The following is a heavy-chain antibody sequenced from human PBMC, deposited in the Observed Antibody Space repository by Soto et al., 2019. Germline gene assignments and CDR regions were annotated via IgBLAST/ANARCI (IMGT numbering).Heavy chain of an antibody. V-gene: IGHV4-4*02. D-gene: IGHD3-3*01. CDR2: IYHSGST. CDR3: AKRTLRRLRFVETH. CDR1: GDSMSNTNW. J-gene: IGHJ4*02. Sequence: LSLTCTVSGDSMSNTNWWSWVRQPPGKGLEWIGEIYHSGSTNYNPSFKSRVTISVDKSKNQFSLNLTSVTAADTAVYYCAKRTLRRLRFVETHWGQGTLVTVSS.